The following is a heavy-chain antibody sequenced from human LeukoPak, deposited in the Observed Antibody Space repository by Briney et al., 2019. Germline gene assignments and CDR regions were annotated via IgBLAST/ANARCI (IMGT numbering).Heavy chain of an antibody. D-gene: IGHD6-6*01. CDR1: GYTFTSYD. J-gene: IGHJ6*03. V-gene: IGHV1-8*01. Sequence: ASVTVSCKASGYTFTSYDINWVRQAPGQGLEWMGWMNPNSGNTGYAQKFQGRVTMTRNTSISTAYMELSSLRSEDTAVYYCARATSIAARRGYYYYYMDVWGKGTTVTVSS. CDR3: ARATSIAARRGYYYYYMDV. CDR2: MNPNSGNT.